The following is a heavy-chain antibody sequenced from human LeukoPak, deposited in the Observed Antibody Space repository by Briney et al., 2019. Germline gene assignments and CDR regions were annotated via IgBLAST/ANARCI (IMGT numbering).Heavy chain of an antibody. J-gene: IGHJ4*02. CDR3: ARISYDSSGYYDY. V-gene: IGHV3-74*01. CDR2: IDSDGNIT. Sequence: GGSLRLSCAASGFTFSSYYIHWVRQAPGKGLVWVSRIDSDGNITTSADSVKGRFTISRANAKNTLYLKMNSLRAEDTAVYYCARISYDSSGYYDYWGQGTLVTVSS. CDR1: GFTFSSYY. D-gene: IGHD3-22*01.